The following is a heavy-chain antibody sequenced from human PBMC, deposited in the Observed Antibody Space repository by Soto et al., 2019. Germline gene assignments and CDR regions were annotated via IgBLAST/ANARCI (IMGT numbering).Heavy chain of an antibody. CDR2: INAGNGNT. CDR3: ARGGGQWLRNWFDP. J-gene: IGHJ5*02. Sequence: QVQLVQSWAEVKKPGASVKVSCKASGYTFTSYAMHWVRQAPGQRLEWMGWINAGNGNTKYSQKFQGRVTITRDTSASTAYMELSSLRSEDTAVYYCARGGGQWLRNWFDPRGQGTLVTVSS. CDR1: GYTFTSYA. V-gene: IGHV1-3*01. D-gene: IGHD6-19*01.